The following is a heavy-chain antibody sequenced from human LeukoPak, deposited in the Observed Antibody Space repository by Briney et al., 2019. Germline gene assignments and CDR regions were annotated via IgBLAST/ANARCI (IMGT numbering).Heavy chain of an antibody. V-gene: IGHV3-53*01. J-gene: IGHJ6*02. CDR2: IYSGGST. Sequence: GGSLRLSCAASGFTVSSNYMSWVRQAPGKGLEWVSVIYSGGSTYYADSVKGRFTISRDDSKNTVYLQMNSLRAEDTAVYYCAKYRVPNDHYYYGMDVWGQGTTVTVSS. CDR1: GFTVSSNY. CDR3: AKYRVPNDHYYYGMDV. D-gene: IGHD2/OR15-2a*01.